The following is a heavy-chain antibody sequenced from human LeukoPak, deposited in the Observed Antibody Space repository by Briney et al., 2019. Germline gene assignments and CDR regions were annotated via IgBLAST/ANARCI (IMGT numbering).Heavy chain of an antibody. Sequence: GGSLRLSCTVSGFTFSDYGMLWVRQAPGKGLEWVALISRDGNNLSYAASVKGRFTISRDNSKTTLYLQMDSLRVEDTAVYYCATKSQTMVRGAKDYWGQGTLVTVSS. V-gene: IGHV3-30*03. CDR2: ISRDGNNL. J-gene: IGHJ4*02. CDR3: ATKSQTMVRGAKDY. CDR1: GFTFSDYG. D-gene: IGHD3-10*01.